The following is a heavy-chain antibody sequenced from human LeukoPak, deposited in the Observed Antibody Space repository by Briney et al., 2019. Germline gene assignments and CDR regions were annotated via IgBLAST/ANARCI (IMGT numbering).Heavy chain of an antibody. J-gene: IGHJ4*02. CDR2: INPNSGGT. CDR1: GYTFTGYY. Sequence: ASVKVSCKASGYTFTGYYMHWVRQAPGQGLEWMGWINPNSGGTNYAQKLQGRVTMTTDTSTSTAYMELRSLRSDDTAVYYCARETGSWYGVDYWGQGTLVTVSS. CDR3: ARETGSWYGVDY. V-gene: IGHV1-2*02. D-gene: IGHD6-13*01.